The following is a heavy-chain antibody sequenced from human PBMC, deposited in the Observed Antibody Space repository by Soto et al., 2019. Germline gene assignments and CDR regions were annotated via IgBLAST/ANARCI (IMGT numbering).Heavy chain of an antibody. D-gene: IGHD2-2*01. CDR3: AKAGPRYCISTSCYAPDY. J-gene: IGHJ4*02. Sequence: GGSLRLSCAASGFTFSSYAMSWVRQAPGKGLEWVSAISGSGGSTYYADSVKGRFTISRDNSKNTLYLQMNSLRAEDTAVYYCAKAGPRYCISTSCYAPDYWGQGTLVTVSS. CDR1: GFTFSSYA. CDR2: ISGSGGST. V-gene: IGHV3-23*01.